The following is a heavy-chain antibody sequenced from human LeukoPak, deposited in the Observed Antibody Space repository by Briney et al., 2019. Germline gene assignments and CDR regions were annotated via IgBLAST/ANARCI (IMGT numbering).Heavy chain of an antibody. Sequence: SETLSLTCTVSGYSLSSGYYWGWIRQPPGKGLEWIGSIYHSGSTYYNPSLKSRVTISVDTSKNQFSLKLSSVTAADTAVYYCATSRINDFSPCNYWGQGTLVTVSS. CDR3: ATSRINDFSPCNY. J-gene: IGHJ4*02. V-gene: IGHV4-38-2*02. D-gene: IGHD2-21*02. CDR1: GYSLSSGYY. CDR2: IYHSGST.